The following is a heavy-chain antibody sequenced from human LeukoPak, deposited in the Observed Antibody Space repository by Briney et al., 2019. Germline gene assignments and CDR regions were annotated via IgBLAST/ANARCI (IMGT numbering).Heavy chain of an antibody. V-gene: IGHV3-48*01. J-gene: IGHJ6*04. CDR1: GFTFSSYS. D-gene: IGHD1-26*01. CDR3: ARDSGRYGYYMDV. CDR2: ISGSSDDL. Sequence: GGSLGLSCAASGFTFSSYSMNWVRQAPGKGLEWVADISGSSDDLHYADSVTGRFTISRDNAKDSVYLQMNSLRVEDTAVYYCARDSGRYGYYMDVWGKGTTVTVSS.